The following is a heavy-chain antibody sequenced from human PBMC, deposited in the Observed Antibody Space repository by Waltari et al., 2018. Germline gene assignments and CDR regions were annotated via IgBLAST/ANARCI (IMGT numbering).Heavy chain of an antibody. D-gene: IGHD6-13*01. Sequence: QVQLQQWGAGLLKPSETLSLTCAVYGGSFSGYSRSWLRQPPGKGLEWIGEINHSGSTNYNPSLKSRVTISVDTSKNQFSLKLSSVTAADTAVYYCARVGSPKAYSSSWYPYWGQGTLVTVSS. J-gene: IGHJ4*02. CDR2: INHSGST. CDR3: ARVGSPKAYSSSWYPY. CDR1: GGSFSGYS. V-gene: IGHV4-34*01.